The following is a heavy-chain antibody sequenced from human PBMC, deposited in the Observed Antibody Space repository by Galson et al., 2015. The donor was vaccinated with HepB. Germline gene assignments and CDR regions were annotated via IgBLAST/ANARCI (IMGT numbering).Heavy chain of an antibody. CDR1: GGTLSSYA. J-gene: IGHJ6*03. V-gene: IGHV1-69*13. CDR3: ARAGGKAARRGGYYYYMDV. CDR2: IIPIFGTA. D-gene: IGHD6-6*01. Sequence: SVKVSCKASGGTLSSYAISWVRQAPGQGLEWMGGIIPIFGTANYAQKFQGRVTITADESTSTAYMELSSLRSEDTAVYYCARAGGKAARRGGYYYYMDVWGKGTTVTVSS.